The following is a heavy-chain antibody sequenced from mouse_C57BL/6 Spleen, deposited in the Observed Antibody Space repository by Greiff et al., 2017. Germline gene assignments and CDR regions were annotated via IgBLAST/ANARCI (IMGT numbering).Heavy chain of an antibody. V-gene: IGHV1-64*01. D-gene: IGHD1-1*01. CDR2: IHPNSGST. J-gene: IGHJ1*03. CDR3: ARCPDYYGSSPRYFDY. Sequence: QVQLQQPGAELVKPGASVKLSCKASGYTFTSYWMHWVKQRPGQGLEWIGMIHPNSGSTNYNEKFKSKATLTVDKSSSNAYMLLSSLTSEDSAVYYCARCPDYYGSSPRYFDYWGKGTTVTVSS. CDR1: GYTFTSYW.